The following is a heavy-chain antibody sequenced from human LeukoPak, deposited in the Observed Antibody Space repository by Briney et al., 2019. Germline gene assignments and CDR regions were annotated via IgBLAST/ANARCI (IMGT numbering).Heavy chain of an antibody. CDR1: GGTFSSYA. Sequence: SVKVSCKASGGTFSSYAISWVRQAPGQGLEWMGRIIPIFGTANYAQKFQGRVTITADESTSTAYMELSSLRSEDTAIYYCARGANTSDLYYGMDVWGQGTTVTVSS. CDR2: IIPIFGTA. V-gene: IGHV1-69*13. D-gene: IGHD2-2*01. J-gene: IGHJ6*02. CDR3: ARGANTSDLYYGMDV.